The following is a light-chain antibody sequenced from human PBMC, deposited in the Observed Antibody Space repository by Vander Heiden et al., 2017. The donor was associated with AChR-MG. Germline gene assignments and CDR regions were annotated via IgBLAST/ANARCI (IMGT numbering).Light chain of an antibody. J-gene: IGKJ2*01. CDR2: AAS. Sequence: DIQITHSPSSLSASLGARVPLSCRASQSISSYLNWYQQKPGKAPKLLIYAASSLQSGVPSRFSGSGSGTDFTLTISSLQPEDFATYYCQQSYSTPPTFGQGTKLEIK. CDR3: QQSYSTPPT. CDR1: QSISSY. V-gene: IGKV1-39*01.